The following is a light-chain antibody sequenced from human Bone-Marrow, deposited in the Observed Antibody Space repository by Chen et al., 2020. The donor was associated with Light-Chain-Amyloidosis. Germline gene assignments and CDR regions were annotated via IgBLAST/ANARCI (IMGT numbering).Light chain of an antibody. CDR1: NIGSTS. CDR3: QVWDRSSDRPV. Sequence: SYVLTQPSSVSVAPGQTATIACGGNNIGSTSVHWYQPTPGQAPLLVVYDDSDRPPGIPERLSGSNSGNTATLTINRVEAGDEADYYCQVWDRSSDRPVFGGGTKLTVL. CDR2: DDS. V-gene: IGLV3-21*02. J-gene: IGLJ3*02.